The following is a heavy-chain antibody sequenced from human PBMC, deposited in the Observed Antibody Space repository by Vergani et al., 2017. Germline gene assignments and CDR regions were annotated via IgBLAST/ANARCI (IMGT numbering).Heavy chain of an antibody. CDR1: GYTFTGYY. CDR3: ARGAPSIAVAGGFDY. V-gene: IGHV1-2*04. Sequence: QVQLVQSGAEVKKPGASVKVSCKASGYTFTGYYMHWVRQAPGQGLEWMGRINPNSGGTNYAQKFQGWVTMTRDTSISTAYMELSRLRSDDTAVYYCARGAPSIAVAGGFDYWGQGTLVTVSS. CDR2: INPNSGGT. J-gene: IGHJ4*02. D-gene: IGHD6-19*01.